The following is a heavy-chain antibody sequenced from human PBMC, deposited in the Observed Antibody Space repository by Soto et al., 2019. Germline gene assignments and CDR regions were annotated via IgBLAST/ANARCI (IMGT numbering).Heavy chain of an antibody. CDR2: IYPGGTT. J-gene: IGHJ4*02. D-gene: IGHD6-13*01. Sequence: PSETVSLTCAVSGGSIISGHYPWTCIRQPPGKGLEWIGYIYPGGTTYYSPSLKSRVTIALDTSKSLVSLRLNSVTAADTAVYYCARLVGVAICPWGQGTLVTVSS. CDR3: ARLVGVAICP. CDR1: GGSIISGHYP. V-gene: IGHV4-30-2*01.